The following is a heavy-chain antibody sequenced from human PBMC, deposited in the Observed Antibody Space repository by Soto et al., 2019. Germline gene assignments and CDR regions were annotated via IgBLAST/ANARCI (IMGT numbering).Heavy chain of an antibody. Sequence: EVQLLESGGGLVQPGGSLRLSCAASGFTFSSYAMSWVRQAPGKGLEWVSAISGSGGSTYYADSVKGRFTISRDNSKNTXXLXMXXLRAEDTAVYYCAKGMGNSYGSGSPEGGDYDGMDVWGQGTTVTVSS. J-gene: IGHJ6*02. CDR1: GFTFSSYA. V-gene: IGHV3-23*01. CDR2: ISGSGGST. CDR3: AKGMGNSYGSGSPEGGDYDGMDV. D-gene: IGHD3-10*01.